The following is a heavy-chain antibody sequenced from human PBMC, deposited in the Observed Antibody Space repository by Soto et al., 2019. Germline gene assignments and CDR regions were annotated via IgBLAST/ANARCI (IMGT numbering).Heavy chain of an antibody. CDR3: ARGPQWLVLGAFDI. CDR1: GGSISSGGYY. Sequence: PSETLSRTCTVSGGSISSGGYYWGWILQPPGKGLEWIGSISHTWSTYYNPSLKSRVTISVDTSKNQFSLKLSSVTAADTAVYYCARGPQWLVLGAFDIWGQGTMVTVS. J-gene: IGHJ3*02. D-gene: IGHD6-19*01. CDR2: ISHTWST. V-gene: IGHV4-39*07.